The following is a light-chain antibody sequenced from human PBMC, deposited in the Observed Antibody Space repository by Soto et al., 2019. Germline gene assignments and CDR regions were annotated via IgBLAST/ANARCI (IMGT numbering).Light chain of an antibody. V-gene: IGKV3-11*01. J-gene: IGKJ5*01. CDR1: ESVKTF. CDR2: DAS. Sequence: EILLTQSPATLSLSPGERATLSCRASESVKTFLVWYQQRTAQAPRLLIYDASHRAAGIPARLSGSGFGTDFTLTISSLEPEDAAVYYCQQRSNWTPITFGQGTLLEI. CDR3: QQRSNWTPIT.